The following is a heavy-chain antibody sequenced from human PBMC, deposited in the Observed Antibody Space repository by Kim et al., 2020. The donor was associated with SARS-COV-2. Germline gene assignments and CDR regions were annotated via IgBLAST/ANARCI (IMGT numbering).Heavy chain of an antibody. D-gene: IGHD6-19*01. CDR2: INHSGST. CDR3: ARGVYSSGRGWFDP. CDR1: GGSFSGYY. V-gene: IGHV4-34*01. Sequence: SETLSLTCAVYGGSFSGYYWSWIRQPPGKGLEWIGEINHSGSTNYNPSLKSRVTISVDTSKNQFSLKLSSVTAADTAVYYCARGVYSSGRGWFDPWGQGTLVTVSS. J-gene: IGHJ5*02.